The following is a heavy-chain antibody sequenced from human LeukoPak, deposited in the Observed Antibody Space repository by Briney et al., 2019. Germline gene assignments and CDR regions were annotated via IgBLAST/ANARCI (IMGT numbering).Heavy chain of an antibody. Sequence: GGSLRLSCAASGFTFSSYAMHWVRQAPGKGLEWVAVISYDGSNKYYADSVKGRFTISRDNSKNTLYLQMNSLRAEDTAVYYCAKSAPHQWLGSFDYWGQGTLVTVSS. V-gene: IGHV3-30-3*02. J-gene: IGHJ4*02. CDR1: GFTFSSYA. CDR3: AKSAPHQWLGSFDY. D-gene: IGHD6-19*01. CDR2: ISYDGSNK.